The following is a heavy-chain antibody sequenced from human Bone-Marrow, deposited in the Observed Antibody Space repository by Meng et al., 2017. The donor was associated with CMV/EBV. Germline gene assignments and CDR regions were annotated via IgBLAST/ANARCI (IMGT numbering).Heavy chain of an antibody. CDR2: ISGSGGST. D-gene: IGHD6-19*01. V-gene: IGHV3-23*01. CDR1: GFTFSSYA. CDR3: AKDLAVAGTIGLDY. Sequence: SGFTFSSYAMRWVRQAPGKGLEWVSVISGSGGSTYYADSVKGRFTISRDNSKNTLYLQMNSLRAEDTAVYYCAKDLAVAGTIGLDYWGQGTLVTVSS. J-gene: IGHJ4*02.